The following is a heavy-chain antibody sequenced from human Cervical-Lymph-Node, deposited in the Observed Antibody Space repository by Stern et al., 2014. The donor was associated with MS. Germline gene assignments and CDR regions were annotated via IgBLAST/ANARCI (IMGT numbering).Heavy chain of an antibody. CDR1: GFSFDAYG. Sequence: EVQLVESGGGLVQPGRSLRLSCAASGFSFDAYGMHWVRQVPGKGLEWVSGITWNGDYTGYADYVKGRFTISRDCAKKSLYLQMNTLRTEVTALYYCAKVPFAWVGSRDYYYYGMDVWGQGTTVTVSS. V-gene: IGHV3-9*01. CDR3: AKVPFAWVGSRDYYYYGMDV. D-gene: IGHD3-16*01. J-gene: IGHJ6*02. CDR2: ITWNGDYT.